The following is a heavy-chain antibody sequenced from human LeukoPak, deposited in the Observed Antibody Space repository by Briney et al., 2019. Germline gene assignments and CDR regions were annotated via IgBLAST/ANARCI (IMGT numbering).Heavy chain of an antibody. Sequence: PSQTLSLTCTVSGGSISSGDYCWSWIRQPPGKGLEWIGYINYSGSTYYNPSLKSRVTISVDTSKNQFSLKLSSVTAADTAVYYCARDGYGTPLDYWGQGTLVIVSS. CDR1: GGSISSGDYC. CDR2: INYSGST. V-gene: IGHV4-30-4*08. J-gene: IGHJ4*02. CDR3: ARDGYGTPLDY. D-gene: IGHD1-14*01.